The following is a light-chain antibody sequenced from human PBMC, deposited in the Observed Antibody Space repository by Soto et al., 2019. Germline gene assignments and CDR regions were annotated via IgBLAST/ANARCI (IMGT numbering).Light chain of an antibody. V-gene: IGLV1-40*01. CDR2: GNS. Sequence: QSVLTQPPSVSGAPGQRVTISCTGSSSNIGAGYDVHWYQQLPGTAPKLLIYGNSNRPSGVPDRFSGSKSGTSASLAITGLQAEDEADYYCQSYDSSLSGPGLYVFGTGTKVTVL. J-gene: IGLJ1*01. CDR3: QSYDSSLSGPGLYV. CDR1: SSNIGAGYD.